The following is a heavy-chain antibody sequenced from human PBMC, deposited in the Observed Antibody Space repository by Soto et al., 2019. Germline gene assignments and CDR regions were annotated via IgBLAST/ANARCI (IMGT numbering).Heavy chain of an antibody. D-gene: IGHD2-2*02. V-gene: IGHV3-66*01. CDR1: GFTVSSNY. J-gene: IGHJ4*02. CDR3: AREARERLYDGHSGY. Sequence: EVQLVESGGGLVQPGGSLRLSCAASGFTVSSNYMSWARQAPGMGLEWVSVIYAGGSTYYADSVRGRFTISRDNTKINIYLQMNSLRAEDTAVYYCAREARERLYDGHSGYWGQGTLVTVSS. CDR2: IYAGGST.